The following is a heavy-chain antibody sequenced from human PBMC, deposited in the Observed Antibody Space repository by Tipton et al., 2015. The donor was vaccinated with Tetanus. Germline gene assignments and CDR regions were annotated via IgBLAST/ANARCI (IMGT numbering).Heavy chain of an antibody. CDR1: GASVSSGDSH. J-gene: IGHJ6*02. CDR2: ISNSGST. D-gene: IGHD3-10*01. CDR3: ARDRGVRGGYYYYHGMDV. V-gene: IGHV4-31*03. Sequence: GLVKPSQTLSLTCTVSGASVSSGDSHWTWIRQHPGEGLEWIGYISNSGSTYYNPSLKSRVTISVDTSQKQISLKVYSVTAADTAVYYCARDRGVRGGYYYYHGMDVWGQGP.